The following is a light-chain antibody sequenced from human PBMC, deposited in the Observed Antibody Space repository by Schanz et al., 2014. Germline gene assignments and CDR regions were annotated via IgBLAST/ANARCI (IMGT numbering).Light chain of an antibody. CDR1: SSDVGAYND. CDR2: DVS. J-gene: IGLJ1*01. CDR3: SSYAGSIYV. Sequence: QSALTQPRSVSGSPGQSVTISCTGTSSDVGAYNDVSWYQQHPGKAPKLMIYDVSKRPSGVPDRFSGSKSGNTAFLTVSGXXAEDEADYYCSSYAGSIYVFGTGTXLTVL. V-gene: IGLV2-11*01.